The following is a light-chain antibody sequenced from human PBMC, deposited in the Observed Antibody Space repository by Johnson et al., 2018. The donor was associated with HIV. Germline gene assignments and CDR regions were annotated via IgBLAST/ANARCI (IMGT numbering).Light chain of an antibody. Sequence: QSVLTQPPSVSAAPGQKLTISCSGSSSNIGNNYVSWYQQLPGTAPKLLIYENNKRPSGIPDRFSGSKSGTSATLGITGLQTGDEADYYCGTWDSSLSGLYVFGTGTKVTVL. CDR2: ENN. J-gene: IGLJ1*01. V-gene: IGLV1-51*02. CDR1: SSNIGNNY. CDR3: GTWDSSLSGLYV.